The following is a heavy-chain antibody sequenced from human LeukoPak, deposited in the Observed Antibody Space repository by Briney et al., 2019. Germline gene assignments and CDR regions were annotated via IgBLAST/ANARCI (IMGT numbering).Heavy chain of an antibody. V-gene: IGHV3-30-3*01. CDR1: GFTFSSYA. CDR3: ARDAEPAAINWFDG. D-gene: IGHD2-2*01. J-gene: IGHJ5*02. Sequence: GRSLRLSCAASGFTFSSYAMHWVRQAPGKGLEWVAVILYDGSNKYYADSVKGRFTTSRDNSKNPLYLQMNSLRAEDTAVYYCARDAEPAAINWFDGWGQGTLVTASS. CDR2: ILYDGSNK.